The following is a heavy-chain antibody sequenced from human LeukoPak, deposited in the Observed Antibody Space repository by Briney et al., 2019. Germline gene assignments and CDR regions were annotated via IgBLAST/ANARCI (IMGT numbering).Heavy chain of an antibody. CDR1: GFTFSSYA. CDR2: ISGSGGST. J-gene: IGHJ4*02. CDR3: AKLGTLVVVAAMLDY. D-gene: IGHD2-15*01. V-gene: IGHV3-23*01. Sequence: PGGSLRLSCAASGFTFSSYAMSWVRQAPGKGLEWVSAISGSGGSTYYADSVKGRFTISRDNSKNALYLQMNSLRAEDTAVYYCAKLGTLVVVAAMLDYWGQGALVTVSS.